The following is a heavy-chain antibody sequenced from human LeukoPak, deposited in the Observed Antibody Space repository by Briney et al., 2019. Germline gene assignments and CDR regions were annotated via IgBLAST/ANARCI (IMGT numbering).Heavy chain of an antibody. J-gene: IGHJ4*02. V-gene: IGHV4-4*02. CDR3: AVEVYDYVWGSYRYNGY. D-gene: IGHD3-16*02. CDR2: IYHSGST. CDR1: GGSISSSNW. Sequence: SETLSLTCAVSGGSISSSNWWSWVRQPPGKGLEWIGEIYHSGSTNYNPSLKSRVTISVDTSKNQFSLKLSSVTAADTAVYYCAVEVYDYVWGSYRYNGYWGQGTLVTVSS.